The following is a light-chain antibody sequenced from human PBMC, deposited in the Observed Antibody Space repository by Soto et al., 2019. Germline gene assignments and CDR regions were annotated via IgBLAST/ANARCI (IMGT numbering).Light chain of an antibody. CDR1: QSVSSNF. CDR2: GAS. CDR3: RQYGYSLGFA. Sequence: EIVLTQSPGTMSLSPGERATLSCRASQSVSSNFLAWYQEKPGQAPRLLIYGASSSATGIPDRFSGSGSGTDFTLTISRLEPEDFVVYYCRQYGYSLGFAFGGGTKVEIK. V-gene: IGKV3-20*01. J-gene: IGKJ4*01.